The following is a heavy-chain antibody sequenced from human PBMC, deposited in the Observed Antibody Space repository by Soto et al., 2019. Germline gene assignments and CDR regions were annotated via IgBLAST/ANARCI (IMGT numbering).Heavy chain of an antibody. V-gene: IGHV4-30-2*01. Sequence: SETLSLTCTVSGDSISDVNYSWSWIRQPPGKGLEWIGYIYHSGRTFYNPSLKSRVTISLDRSKNQFSLKLSSVTAADTAVYFCARVPTPWGQGTLVTVSS. J-gene: IGHJ5*02. CDR2: IYHSGRT. CDR3: ARVPTP. CDR1: GDSISDVNYS.